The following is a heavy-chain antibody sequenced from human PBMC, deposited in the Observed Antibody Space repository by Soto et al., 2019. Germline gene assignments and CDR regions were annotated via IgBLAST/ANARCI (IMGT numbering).Heavy chain of an antibody. V-gene: IGHV3-66*01. D-gene: IGHD2-15*01. J-gene: IGHJ5*02. CDR2: IYSGGST. Sequence: VQLVESGGGLVQPGGSLRLSCAASGFTVSSNYMSWVRQAPGKGLEWVSVIYSGGSTYYADSVKGRFTISRDNSKNTLYLQMNSLRAEDTAVYYCAAGYCSGGSCYSSWFDPWGQGTLVTVSS. CDR3: AAGYCSGGSCYSSWFDP. CDR1: GFTVSSNY.